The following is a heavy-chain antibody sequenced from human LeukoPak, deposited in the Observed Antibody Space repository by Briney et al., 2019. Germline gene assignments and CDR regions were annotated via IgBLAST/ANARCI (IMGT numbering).Heavy chain of an antibody. CDR1: GITFSSYA. V-gene: IGHV3-23*01. CDR2: ISSSGSST. CDR3: AKGGNGYCTNGICSPRVVAAIDY. Sequence: PGGSLRLSCAASGITFSSYAMTWVRQAPGRGLEWVSDISSSGSSTHYADSVKGRFTISRDNSKNTLYLQMNSLRAEDTAVYYCAKGGNGYCTNGICSPRVVAAIDYWGQGTLVTVSS. J-gene: IGHJ4*02. D-gene: IGHD2-8*01.